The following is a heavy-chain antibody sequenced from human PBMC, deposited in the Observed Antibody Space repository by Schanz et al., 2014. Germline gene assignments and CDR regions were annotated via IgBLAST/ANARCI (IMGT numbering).Heavy chain of an antibody. CDR1: GFTFGSYG. V-gene: IGHV3-23*01. CDR3: AKDSCSSTTCYGYGMDV. J-gene: IGHJ6*02. Sequence: GGSLRLSCAASGFTFGSYGMSWVRQGPGKGLEWVSGISGGGGTRNYADSVKGRFTVFRDNSKRTLYLEINDPRAEDKAVYYCAKDSCSSTTCYGYGMDVWGQGSTXTVSS. D-gene: IGHD2-2*01. CDR2: ISGGGGTR.